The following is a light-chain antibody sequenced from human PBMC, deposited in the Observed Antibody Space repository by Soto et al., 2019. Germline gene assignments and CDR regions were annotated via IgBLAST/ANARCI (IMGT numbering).Light chain of an antibody. CDR3: AAWDDSLDAVV. Sequence: QSVLTQPPSASGTPGQRVTISCSGSSSNIGSNTVNWYQQLPGTAPKLLIYSNNQRPSGVPDRFSGSKSGTSASVAISGLQSEDVADYYCAAWDDSLDAVVFGGGTKSPS. CDR1: SSNIGSNT. J-gene: IGLJ2*01. V-gene: IGLV1-44*01. CDR2: SNN.